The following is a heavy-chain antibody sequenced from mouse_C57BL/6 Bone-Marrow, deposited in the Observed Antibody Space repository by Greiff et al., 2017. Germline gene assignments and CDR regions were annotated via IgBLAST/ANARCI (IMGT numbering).Heavy chain of an antibody. J-gene: IGHJ2*01. CDR2: IDPETGGT. CDR3: TESHTLH. V-gene: IGHV1-15*01. Sequence: VQLQQSGAELVRPGASVTLSCKASGYTFTDYELHWVKQTPVHGLEWIGAIDPETGGTAYNQKFKGKAILTADKSSSTAYMELRSLTSLDSAVSYCTESHTLHCAQATTLPVSS. CDR1: GYTFTDYE.